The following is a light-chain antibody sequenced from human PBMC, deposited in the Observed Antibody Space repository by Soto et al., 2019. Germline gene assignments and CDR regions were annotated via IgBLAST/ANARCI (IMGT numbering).Light chain of an antibody. J-gene: IGKJ4*01. CDR1: QSVSSD. CDR3: QQLNTYPVT. Sequence: QSPAPPCVSSGGRPTLCCRASQSVSSDLAWYQQQPGQAPRLLIYGASTRATGIPARFSGSGSGTEFTLTISSLQPEDFATYYCQQLNTYPVTFGGGTKVDIK. CDR2: GAS. V-gene: IGKV3-15*01.